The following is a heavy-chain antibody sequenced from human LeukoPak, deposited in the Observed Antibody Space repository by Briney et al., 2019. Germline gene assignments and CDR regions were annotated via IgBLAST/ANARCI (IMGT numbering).Heavy chain of an antibody. CDR2: INTNTGNP. V-gene: IGHV7-4-1*02. J-gene: IGHJ5*02. CDR3: ARSRITMVRGVITWFDP. D-gene: IGHD3-10*01. CDR1: GYTFTSYA. Sequence: ASVKVSCKASGYTFTSYAMNWVRQAPGQGLEWMGWINTNTGNPTYAQGFTGRFVFSLDTSVSTAYLQISSLKAEDTAVYYCARSRITMVRGVITWFDPWGQGTLVTVSS.